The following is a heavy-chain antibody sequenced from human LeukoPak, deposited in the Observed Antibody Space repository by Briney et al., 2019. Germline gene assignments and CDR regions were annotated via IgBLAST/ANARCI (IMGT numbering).Heavy chain of an antibody. Sequence: ASVKVSCKASGYTFTGYYMHWVRQAPGQGLEWMGWINPNSGSTNYAQKFQGRVTMTRSTSISTAYMELSSLRSEDTAVYYCARGPYYYYYDSSGYYFGSDLDVHDYWGQGTLVTVSS. V-gene: IGHV1-2*02. J-gene: IGHJ4*02. D-gene: IGHD3-22*01. CDR1: GYTFTGYY. CDR3: ARGPYYYYYDSSGYYFGSDLDVHDY. CDR2: INPNSGST.